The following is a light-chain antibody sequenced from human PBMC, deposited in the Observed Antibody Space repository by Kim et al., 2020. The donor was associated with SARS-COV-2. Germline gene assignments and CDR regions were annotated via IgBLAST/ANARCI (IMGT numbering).Light chain of an antibody. J-gene: IGKJ4*01. Sequence: PASTSCSASKSREYSDGNIYLNWFKQRPGQSPRRLFSKVSNRASGVPDRFSASGSGTDSTLKISRVEAEDVGVYYCMQGTNWPLTFGGGTKVDIK. V-gene: IGKV2-30*01. CDR2: KVS. CDR1: KSREYSDGNIY. CDR3: MQGTNWPLT.